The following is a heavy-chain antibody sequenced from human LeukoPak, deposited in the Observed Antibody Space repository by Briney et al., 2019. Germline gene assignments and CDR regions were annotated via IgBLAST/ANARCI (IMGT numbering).Heavy chain of an antibody. J-gene: IGHJ5*02. D-gene: IGHD3-22*01. CDR1: GGSIRSSSYY. CDR3: ARQPHRGYYDSSGPWFDP. CDR2: IYYSGST. V-gene: IGHV4-61*05. Sequence: PSETLSLTCTVSGGSIRSSSYYWSWIRQPPGKGLEWIGYIYYSGSTNYNPSLKSRVTISVDTSKNQFSLKLSSVTAADTAVYYCARQPHRGYYDSSGPWFDPWGQGTLVTVSS.